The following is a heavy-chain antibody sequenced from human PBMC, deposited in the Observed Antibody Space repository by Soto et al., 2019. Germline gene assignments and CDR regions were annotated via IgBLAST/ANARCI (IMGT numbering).Heavy chain of an antibody. J-gene: IGHJ4*02. CDR2: ISAYNGNT. Sequence: ASVKVSCKAPGYTFTSYGISWVRQAPGQGLEWTGWISAYNGNTNYAQKLQGRVTMTTDTSTSTAYMELRSLRSDDTAVYYCARTLGYCSGGSCYFFDYWGQGTLVTVSS. CDR3: ARTLGYCSGGSCYFFDY. V-gene: IGHV1-18*01. D-gene: IGHD2-15*01. CDR1: GYTFTSYG.